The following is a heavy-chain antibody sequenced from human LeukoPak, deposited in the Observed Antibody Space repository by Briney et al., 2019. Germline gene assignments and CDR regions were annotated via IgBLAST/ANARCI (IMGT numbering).Heavy chain of an antibody. CDR2: INHSGST. V-gene: IGHV4-34*08. D-gene: IGHD6-13*01. Sequence: GSLRLSCAASGFTFSSYSMNWVRQAPGKGLEWIGEINHSGSTNYNPSLKSRVTISVDTSKNQFSLKLSSVTAADTAVYYCAVSSSWYRWFDPWGQGTLVTVSS. CDR3: AVSSSWYRWFDP. J-gene: IGHJ5*02. CDR1: GFTFSSYS.